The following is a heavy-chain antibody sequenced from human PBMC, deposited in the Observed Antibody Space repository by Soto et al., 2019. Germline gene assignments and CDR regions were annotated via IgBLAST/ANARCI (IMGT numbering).Heavy chain of an antibody. D-gene: IGHD6-6*01. CDR2: MTATGVSI. CDR3: AKDSIPYSSSYDLDH. J-gene: IGHJ4*02. CDR1: GFSFSGYA. V-gene: IGHV3-23*01. Sequence: GGSLRLSCVASGFSFSGYAMSWVRQAPGKGLVWVSSMTATGVSIYYADSVRGRFTISRDNSKNTLYLQMSSLRAEDTARYYCAKDSIPYSSSYDLDHWGRGALVTV.